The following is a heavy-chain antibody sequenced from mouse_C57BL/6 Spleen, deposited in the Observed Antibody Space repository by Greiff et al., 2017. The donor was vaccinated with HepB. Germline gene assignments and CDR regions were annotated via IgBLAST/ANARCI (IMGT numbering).Heavy chain of an antibody. CDR3: ARGGYYYGLRYFDV. CDR2: IDPSDSYT. J-gene: IGHJ1*03. Sequence: VQLQQPGAELVKPGASVKLSCKASGYTFTSYWMQWVKQRPGQGLEWIGEIDPSDSYTNYNQKFKGKATLTVDTSSSTAYMQLSSLTSEDSAVYYCARGGYYYGLRYFDVWGTGTTVTVSS. V-gene: IGHV1-50*01. D-gene: IGHD1-1*01. CDR1: GYTFTSYW.